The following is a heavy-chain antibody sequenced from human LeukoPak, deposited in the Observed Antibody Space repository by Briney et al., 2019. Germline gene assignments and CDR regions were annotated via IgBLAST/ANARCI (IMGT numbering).Heavy chain of an antibody. CDR3: ARGGGYAFDI. J-gene: IGHJ3*02. V-gene: IGHV3-11*05. CDR1: GFIFSDFF. D-gene: IGHD6-25*01. Sequence: PGGSLRLPWAASGFIFSDFFISWVRQAPGKGLEWLSYVSTTGSHTNYADSVKGRFTISRDNVKKSLYLQMNSLRPDDTAVYYCARGGGYAFDIWGQGTVVTVSS. CDR2: VSTTGSHT.